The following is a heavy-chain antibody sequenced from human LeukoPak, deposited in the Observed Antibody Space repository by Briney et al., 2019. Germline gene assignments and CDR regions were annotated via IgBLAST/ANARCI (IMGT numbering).Heavy chain of an antibody. CDR1: GYTFTTYV. CDR2: INPYNGNT. Sequence: ASVKVSCKASGYTFTTYVITWLRQAPGQGLEWMGWINPYNGNTNYAQNLQGRVTMTTDTSTRTAYMELRSLRSHDTAVYYCARDLVASYPDSDWGEGTLVTVSS. V-gene: IGHV1-18*01. CDR3: ARDLVASYPDSD. D-gene: IGHD1-26*01. J-gene: IGHJ4*02.